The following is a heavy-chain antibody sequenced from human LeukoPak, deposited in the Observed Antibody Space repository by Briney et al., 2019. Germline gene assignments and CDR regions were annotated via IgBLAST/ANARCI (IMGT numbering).Heavy chain of an antibody. J-gene: IGHJ4*02. CDR2: IYSGGST. CDR1: GFTVSSNF. CDR3: TRGGGGSFPHY. Sequence: PGGSLRLSCEASGFTVSSNFLSWVRQPPGKGLEWVSDIYSGGSTYYADSVKGRFTISRDNSKNTLYLQMNSLRAEDTAVYYCTRGGGGSFPHYWGQGTLVTVSS. D-gene: IGHD2-21*01. V-gene: IGHV3-53*01.